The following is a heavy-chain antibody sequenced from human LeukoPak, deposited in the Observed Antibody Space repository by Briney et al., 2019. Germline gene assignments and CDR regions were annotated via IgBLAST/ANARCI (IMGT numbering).Heavy chain of an antibody. D-gene: IGHD3-22*01. CDR2: IYPGDSDT. CDR3: ARAYDSSGYSPSADAFYT. Sequence: GESLKISCKGSGYSFTSYWIGGVRQMPGKGLEWMGIIYPGDSDTRYSPSFQCQATISADKSISTAYLQWSSLKASDTAMYYCARAYDSSGYSPSADAFYTWGPGAMVTVSS. V-gene: IGHV5-51*01. CDR1: GYSFTSYW. J-gene: IGHJ3*02.